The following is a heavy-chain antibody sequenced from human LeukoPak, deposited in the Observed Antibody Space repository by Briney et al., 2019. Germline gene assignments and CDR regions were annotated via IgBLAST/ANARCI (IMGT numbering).Heavy chain of an antibody. V-gene: IGHV3-30*18. J-gene: IGHJ4*02. CDR2: ISYDGSNK. D-gene: IGHD2-2*01. CDR1: GFTFSSYG. CDR3: AKDPYTSCPRCGPGDY. Sequence: GRSLRLSCAASGFTFSSYGMHWVRQAPGKGLEWVAVISYDGSNKYYADSVKGRFTISRDNSKNTLYLQMNSLRAEDTAVYYCAKDPYTSCPRCGPGDYRGQGTLVTVSS.